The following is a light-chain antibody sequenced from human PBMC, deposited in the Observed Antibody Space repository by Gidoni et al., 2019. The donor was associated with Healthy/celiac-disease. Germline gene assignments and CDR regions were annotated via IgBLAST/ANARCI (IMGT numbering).Light chain of an antibody. CDR3: NSRDSSGNLLP. CDR2: GKS. V-gene: IGLV3-19*01. J-gene: IGLJ2*01. Sequence: QHQKPGQAPVLVIYGKSNRPSGIPDRFSGSSSGNTASLTITGAQAEDEADYYCNSRDSSGNLLPFGGGTKLTVL.